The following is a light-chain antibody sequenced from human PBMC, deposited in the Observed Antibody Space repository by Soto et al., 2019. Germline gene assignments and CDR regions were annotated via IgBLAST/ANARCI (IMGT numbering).Light chain of an antibody. CDR1: QSVASRN. CDR3: QQSYDTLWT. Sequence: EIVLTQSPGTLSLSPGERATLSCRASQSVASRNLAWYQQKSSQAPRLLIYGASSRAIHTPDRFSGSGSGTDGTITISSLKMEDGATYYCQQSYDTLWTFGQGTKVDI. V-gene: IGKV3-20*01. J-gene: IGKJ1*01. CDR2: GAS.